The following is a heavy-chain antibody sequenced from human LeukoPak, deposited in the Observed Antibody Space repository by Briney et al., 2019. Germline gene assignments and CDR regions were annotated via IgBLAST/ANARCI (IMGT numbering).Heavy chain of an antibody. V-gene: IGHV3-21*01. CDR3: ARDWGYYDSSGYYYPYYFDY. CDR1: GFTFSSYS. Sequence: PGGSLRLSCAASGFTFSSYSMNWVRQAPGKGLEWVSSISSGSSYIYYADSVKGRFTISRDNAKNSLYLQMNSLRAEDTAVYYCARDWGYYDSSGYYYPYYFDYWGQGTLVIVSS. D-gene: IGHD3-22*01. J-gene: IGHJ4*02. CDR2: ISSGSSYI.